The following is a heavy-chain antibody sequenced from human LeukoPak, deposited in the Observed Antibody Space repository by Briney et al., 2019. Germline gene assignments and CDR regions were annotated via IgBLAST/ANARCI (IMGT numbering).Heavy chain of an antibody. CDR3: ARDGESSGWYGNDY. Sequence: GGSLRLSCTASGFTFSSYAMSWVRQAPGKGLEWVSAISGSGGSTYYADSVKGRFTISRDNAKNSLDLQMNSLRAEDTAVYYCARDGESSGWYGNDYWGQGTLVTVSS. V-gene: IGHV3-23*01. D-gene: IGHD6-19*01. CDR1: GFTFSSYA. CDR2: ISGSGGST. J-gene: IGHJ4*02.